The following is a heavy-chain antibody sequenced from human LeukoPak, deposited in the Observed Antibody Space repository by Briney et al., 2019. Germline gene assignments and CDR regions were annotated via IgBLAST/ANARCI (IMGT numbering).Heavy chain of an antibody. CDR2: IIPIFGTA. D-gene: IGHD6-13*01. V-gene: IGHV1-69*13. CDR1: GGTFSSYA. Sequence: ASVKVSCKASGGTFSSYAVSWVRQAPGQRLEWMGGIIPIFGTANYAQKFQGRVTITADESTSTAYMELSSLRSEDTAVYYCARDSGSSDAFDIWGQGTMVTVSS. J-gene: IGHJ3*02. CDR3: ARDSGSSDAFDI.